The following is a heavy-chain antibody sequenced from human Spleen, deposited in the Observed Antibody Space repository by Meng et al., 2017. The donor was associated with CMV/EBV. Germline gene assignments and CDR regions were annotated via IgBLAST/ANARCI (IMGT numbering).Heavy chain of an antibody. CDR3: ARDIYCSGGSCYGLDP. CDR2: IYTSGST. J-gene: IGHJ5*02. D-gene: IGHD2-15*01. Sequence: QGSLQESGAGLVEPSEPLPRTGTALGGSSSSYYWSWIRQPAGKGLEWIGRIYTSGSTNYNPSLKSRVTMSVDTSKNQFSLKLSSVTAADTAVYYCARDIYCSGGSCYGLDPWGQGTLVTVSS. V-gene: IGHV4-4*07. CDR1: GGSSSSYY.